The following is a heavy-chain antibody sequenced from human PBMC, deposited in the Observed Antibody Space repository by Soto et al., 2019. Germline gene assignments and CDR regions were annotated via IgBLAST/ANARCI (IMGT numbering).Heavy chain of an antibody. J-gene: IGHJ6*02. V-gene: IGHV1-69*13. D-gene: IGHD3-3*01. CDR1: GGTFSSYA. Sequence: GASVKVSCKASGGTFSSYAISWVRQAPGQGLEWMGGIIPIFGTANYAQKFQGRVTITADESTSTAYMELSSLRSEDTAVYYCARAASGVLEWFPKAYYYYYGMDVWGQGTTVTVSS. CDR2: IIPIFGTA. CDR3: ARAASGVLEWFPKAYYYYYGMDV.